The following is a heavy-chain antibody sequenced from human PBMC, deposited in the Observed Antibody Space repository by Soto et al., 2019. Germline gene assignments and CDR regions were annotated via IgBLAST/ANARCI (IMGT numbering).Heavy chain of an antibody. CDR3: ARMGYYKPYAYYYMDV. J-gene: IGHJ6*03. D-gene: IGHD3-9*01. CDR2: IYYSGST. V-gene: IGHV4-39*01. Sequence: QLQLQESGPGLVKPSETLSLTCTVSSGSISSSSYYWGWIRQTPGKVLAWIGSIYYSGSTYYNPSLKSRVTISVDTSKNQFSLKLSSVTAADTAVYYCARMGYYKPYAYYYMDVWGKGTTVTVSS. CDR1: SGSISSSSYY.